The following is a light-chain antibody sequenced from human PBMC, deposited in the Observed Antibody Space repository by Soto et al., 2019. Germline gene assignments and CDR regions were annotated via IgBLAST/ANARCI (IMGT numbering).Light chain of an antibody. Sequence: EIVMTQSPATLSVSPGERATLSCRASQSVTSDLAWYQQKPGQAPRLLIYDASTRATGIPARFSGSGSGTEFTLTSTSLQSEDFALYSCQQYNDWPLTFGGGTKVEIK. CDR3: QQYNDWPLT. CDR2: DAS. CDR1: QSVTSD. V-gene: IGKV3-15*01. J-gene: IGKJ4*01.